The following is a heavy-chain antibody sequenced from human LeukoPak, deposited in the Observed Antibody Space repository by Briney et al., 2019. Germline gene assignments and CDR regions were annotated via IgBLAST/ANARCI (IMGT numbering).Heavy chain of an antibody. V-gene: IGHV1-3*01. Sequence: ASVKVSCKASGYTFTNCAMHWVRQAPGQRLEWMGWINADNGDTKYSQKLQGRVTITRNTSASTAYMELSSLRSEDTAVYYCAGTDYYDSSGYHLRYWGQGTLVTVSS. J-gene: IGHJ4*02. CDR1: GYTFTNCA. CDR3: AGTDYYDSSGYHLRY. D-gene: IGHD3-22*01. CDR2: INADNGDT.